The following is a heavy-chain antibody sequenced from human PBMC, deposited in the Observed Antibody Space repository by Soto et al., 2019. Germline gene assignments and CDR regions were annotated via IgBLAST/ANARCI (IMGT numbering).Heavy chain of an antibody. Sequence: SETLSLTCSVSGGSVSNKTYYWSWIRQPPGKGLEWIGYVFYSGSTDYNPSLESRVTISLDISKNEFSLRMRSVTPEDTAVYYCARYLAVADYYYGMDVWGQGTTVTVSS. V-gene: IGHV4-61*01. CDR1: GGSVSNKTYY. CDR3: ARYLAVADYYYGMDV. CDR2: VFYSGST. D-gene: IGHD6-19*01. J-gene: IGHJ6*02.